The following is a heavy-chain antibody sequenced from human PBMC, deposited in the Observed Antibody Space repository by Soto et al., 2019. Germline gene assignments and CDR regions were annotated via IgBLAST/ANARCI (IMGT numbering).Heavy chain of an antibody. J-gene: IGHJ4*02. Sequence: GGSLRLSCAASGFTFSSYAMHWVRQAPGKGLEWVAVISYDGSNKYYADSVKGRFTISRDNSKNTLYLQMNSLRAEDTAVYYCAREREGRGYSYGFDYWGQGTLVTVSS. CDR3: AREREGRGYSYGFDY. CDR2: ISYDGSNK. V-gene: IGHV3-30-3*01. D-gene: IGHD5-18*01. CDR1: GFTFSSYA.